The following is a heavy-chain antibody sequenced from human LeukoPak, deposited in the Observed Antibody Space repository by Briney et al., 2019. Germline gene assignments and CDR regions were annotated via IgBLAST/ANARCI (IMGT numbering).Heavy chain of an antibody. D-gene: IGHD3-22*01. CDR3: ARDLEDSSPFGAFDM. CDR1: GFTLSNHG. CDR2: IWFDGIRK. J-gene: IGHJ3*02. V-gene: IGHV3-33*01. Sequence: GGSLRLSCAASGFTLSNHGMHWVRQVPGKGLEWVAAIWFDGIRKYYADSVKGRLTISRDNSKNTLYLQMNSLRAEDTAVYYCARDLEDSSPFGAFDMWGQGTMVTVSS.